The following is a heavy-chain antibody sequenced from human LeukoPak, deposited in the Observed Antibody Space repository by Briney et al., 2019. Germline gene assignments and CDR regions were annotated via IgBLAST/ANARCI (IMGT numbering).Heavy chain of an antibody. CDR1: GFTFSSCG. J-gene: IGHJ4*02. Sequence: GGSLRLSCAASGFTFSSCGMHWVRQAPGKGLEWVAVISYDGSNKYYADSVKGRFTISRDNSKNTLYLQMDSLRAEDTAVYYCARRVVNPKYFDCWGQGILVAVSS. CDR2: ISYDGSNK. D-gene: IGHD3-22*01. CDR3: ARRVVNPKYFDC. V-gene: IGHV3-30*03.